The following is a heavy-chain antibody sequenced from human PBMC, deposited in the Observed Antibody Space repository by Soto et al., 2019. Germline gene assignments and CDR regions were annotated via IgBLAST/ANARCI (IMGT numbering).Heavy chain of an antibody. CDR2: IIPIFGTA. CDR3: ARAVYGGNQLIDY. Sequence: SVKVSCKASGGTFISYAISWVRQAPGQGLEWMGGIIPIFGTANYAQKFQGRVTITADEPTSTAYMELSSLRSEDTAVYYCARAVYGGNQLIDYWGQGTLVTVSS. V-gene: IGHV1-69*13. CDR1: GGTFISYA. J-gene: IGHJ4*02. D-gene: IGHD4-17*01.